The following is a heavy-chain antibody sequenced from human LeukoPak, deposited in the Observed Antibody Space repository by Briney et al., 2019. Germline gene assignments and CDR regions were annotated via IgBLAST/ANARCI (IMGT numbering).Heavy chain of an antibody. V-gene: IGHV4-61*01. CDR3: ARYGSGSYSFGMDV. CDR1: GGSVSGGYYY. D-gene: IGHD3-10*01. CDR2: VSYSGST. J-gene: IGHJ6*02. Sequence: SETLSLTCTVSGGSVSGGYYYWSWIRHPPGKGLEWIGYVSYSGSTNYNPSLKTRLAISLDTSENQFSLKLSSVTGADTAVYYCARYGSGSYSFGMDVWGQGTTVTVSS.